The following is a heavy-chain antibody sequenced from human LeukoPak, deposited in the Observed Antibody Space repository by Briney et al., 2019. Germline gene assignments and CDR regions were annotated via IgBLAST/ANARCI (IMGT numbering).Heavy chain of an antibody. V-gene: IGHV3-23*01. Sequence: GGSLRLSCEASGFTFKNYDMTWVRQAPGKGLEWVSGIRGSGVSTSYADSVKGRFTISRDNSKNMLYLFMNNLRAEDTAVYYCALLGGKLLWRIDYWGQGTQVTVSS. J-gene: IGHJ4*02. CDR3: ALLGGKLLWRIDY. CDR2: IRGSGVST. CDR1: GFTFKNYD. D-gene: IGHD3-10*01.